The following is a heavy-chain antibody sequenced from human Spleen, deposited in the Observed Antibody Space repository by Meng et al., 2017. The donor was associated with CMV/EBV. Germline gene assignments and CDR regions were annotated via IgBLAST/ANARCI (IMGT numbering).Heavy chain of an antibody. D-gene: IGHD2-2*01. Sequence: YWMSWVRQDPGKGLEWVANIKQDGSEKYYVDSVKGRFTISRDNAKNSLYLQMNSLRAEDTAVYYCARDGHCSSTSCYYYSNYYFDYWGQGTLVTVSS. CDR2: IKQDGSEK. V-gene: IGHV3-7*01. CDR1: YW. J-gene: IGHJ4*02. CDR3: ARDGHCSSTSCYYYSNYYFDY.